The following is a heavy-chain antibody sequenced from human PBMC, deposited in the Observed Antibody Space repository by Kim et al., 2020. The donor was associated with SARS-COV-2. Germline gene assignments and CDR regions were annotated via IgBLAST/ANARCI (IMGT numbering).Heavy chain of an antibody. Sequence: SETLSLTCAVSGGSISSSNWWSWVRQPPGKGLEWIGEIYHSGSTNYNPSLKSRVTISVDKSKNQFSLKLSSVTAADTAVYYCARDTVTTTGYYYYGMDVWGQGTTVTVSS. J-gene: IGHJ6*02. CDR2: IYHSGST. CDR1: GGSISSSNW. V-gene: IGHV4-4*02. D-gene: IGHD4-17*01. CDR3: ARDTVTTTGYYYYGMDV.